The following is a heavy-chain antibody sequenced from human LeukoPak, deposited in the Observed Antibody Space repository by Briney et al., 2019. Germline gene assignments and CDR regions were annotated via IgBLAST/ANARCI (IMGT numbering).Heavy chain of an antibody. V-gene: IGHV1-3*01. CDR1: GYTFTTYA. Sequence: ASVKVSCKASGYTFTTYAMHWVRQAPGQRLEWLGWINAGNGNTKYSQKFQGRVTFTRDTSASTAYVELSSLRSEDTAVYYCAGNRDGYNLAAFDIWGQGTMVTVSS. CDR2: INAGNGNT. D-gene: IGHD5-24*01. CDR3: AGNRDGYNLAAFDI. J-gene: IGHJ3*02.